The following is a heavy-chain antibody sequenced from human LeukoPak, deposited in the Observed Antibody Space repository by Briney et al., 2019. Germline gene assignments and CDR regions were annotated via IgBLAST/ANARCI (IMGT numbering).Heavy chain of an antibody. Sequence: SSETLSLTCTVSSGSISSSSYYWGWIRQPPGKGLEWTGSIYYSGSTYYNPSLKSRVTISVDTSKNQFSLKLSSVTAADTAVYYCARHPTDIVVVPAAIRWLDPWGQGTLVTVSS. CDR1: SGSISSSSYY. D-gene: IGHD2-2*01. V-gene: IGHV4-39*01. CDR2: IYYSGST. J-gene: IGHJ5*02. CDR3: ARHPTDIVVVPAAIRWLDP.